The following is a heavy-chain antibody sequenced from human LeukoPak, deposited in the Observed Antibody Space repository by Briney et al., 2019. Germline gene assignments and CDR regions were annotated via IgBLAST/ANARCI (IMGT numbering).Heavy chain of an antibody. CDR1: GFTFSDYY. CDR3: ARDQVVGATYPYGMDV. V-gene: IGHV3-11*01. D-gene: IGHD1-26*01. CDR2: ISSSGSTI. Sequence: GGSLRLSCAASGFTFSDYYMSWIRQAPGKGLEWVSYISSSGSTIYYADSVKGRFTISRDNAKNSLYLQMDSLRAEDTAVYYRARDQVVGATYPYGMDVWGQGTTVTVSS. J-gene: IGHJ6*02.